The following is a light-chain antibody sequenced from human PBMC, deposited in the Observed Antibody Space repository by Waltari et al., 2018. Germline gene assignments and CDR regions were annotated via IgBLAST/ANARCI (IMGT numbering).Light chain of an antibody. J-gene: IGKJ4*01. Sequence: ITCRASQGISSYLAWYQQKPGKAPKLLIYGASILQSGVPSRFSGSGSGTDFTLTISCLQSEDFATYYCQQYHNYPFFGGGTRVEIK. CDR2: GAS. CDR1: QGISSY. CDR3: QQYHNYPF. V-gene: IGKV1-8*01.